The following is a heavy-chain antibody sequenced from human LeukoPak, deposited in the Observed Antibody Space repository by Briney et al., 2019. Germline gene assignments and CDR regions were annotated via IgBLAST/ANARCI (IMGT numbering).Heavy chain of an antibody. J-gene: IGHJ6*02. Sequence: ASVKVSCKASGYTFTGYYMHWVRQAPGQGLEWMGWINPNSGGTNYAQKFQGRATMTRDTSISTAYMELSRLRSDDTAVYYCARDGMSSSWYGDDYYYYGMDVWGQGTTVTVSS. CDR2: INPNSGGT. D-gene: IGHD6-13*01. CDR3: ARDGMSSSWYGDDYYYYGMDV. CDR1: GYTFTGYY. V-gene: IGHV1-2*02.